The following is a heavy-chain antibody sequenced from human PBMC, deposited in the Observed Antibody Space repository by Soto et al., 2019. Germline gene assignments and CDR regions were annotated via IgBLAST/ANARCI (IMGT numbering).Heavy chain of an antibody. D-gene: IGHD6-13*01. V-gene: IGHV1-46*01. CDR3: ARSIAAAGTGLDY. J-gene: IGHJ4*02. Sequence: QVQLVQSGAEVKKPGASVKVSCKASGYTFTSYYIHWVRQAPGQGLEWMGIINPSGGSTSYAQKFQGRVTXTXDXXPSTVYMDLSSLRSEDTAVYYCARSIAAAGTGLDYWGQGTLVTVSS. CDR2: INPSGGST. CDR1: GYTFTSYY.